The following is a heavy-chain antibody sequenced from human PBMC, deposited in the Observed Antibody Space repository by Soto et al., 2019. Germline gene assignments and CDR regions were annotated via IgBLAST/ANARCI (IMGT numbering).Heavy chain of an antibody. V-gene: IGHV4-39*01. Sequence: SETLSLTCTVSGGSISSSSYYWGWIRQPPGKGLEWTGSIYYSGSTYYNPSLKSRVTISVDTSKNQFSLKLSSVTAADTAVYYCARPVAGVAVYWGQGTLVTVSS. D-gene: IGHD2-15*01. J-gene: IGHJ4*02. CDR3: ARPVAGVAVY. CDR1: GGSISSSSYY. CDR2: IYYSGST.